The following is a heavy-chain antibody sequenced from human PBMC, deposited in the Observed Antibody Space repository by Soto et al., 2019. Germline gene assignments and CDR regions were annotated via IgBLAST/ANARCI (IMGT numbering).Heavy chain of an antibody. CDR3: VKDGSSGWPYYYGMDV. D-gene: IGHD6-19*01. V-gene: IGHV3-30*18. CDR2: ISYDGRNK. J-gene: IGHJ6*02. CDR1: GFTFSSYA. Sequence: QVQLVESGGGGVQPGRSLRLSCAASGFTFSSYAMHWVRQAPGKGLEWVAVISYDGRNKYYADSVKGRFTIPRDNSKNTLYLQMSSLRAEDTAVYYCVKDGSSGWPYYYGMDVWGQGTTVTVSS.